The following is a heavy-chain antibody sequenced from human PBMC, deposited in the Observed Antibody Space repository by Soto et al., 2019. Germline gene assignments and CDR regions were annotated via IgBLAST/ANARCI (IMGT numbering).Heavy chain of an antibody. V-gene: IGHV1-18*04. J-gene: IGHJ4*02. CDR1: GYDFTNYG. CDR2: ISTYTAKS. CDR3: ARESGLLLGTHGYFNF. D-gene: IGHD3-22*01. Sequence: VASVKVSCKASGYDFTNYGITWARQAPGQGLEWLGWISTYTAKSKSAQKYQGRVTLPTDTSTNTAYMELWSLKSDDTAIYYCARESGLLLGTHGYFNFWGQATQVTV.